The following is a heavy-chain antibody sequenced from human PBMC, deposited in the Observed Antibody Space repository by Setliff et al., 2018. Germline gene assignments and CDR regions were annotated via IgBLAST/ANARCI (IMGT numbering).Heavy chain of an antibody. D-gene: IGHD3-10*01. V-gene: IGHV1-69*05. CDR3: AREKGYYNSGSYKYWFDP. CDR2: INPIFGTT. J-gene: IGHJ5*02. Sequence: SVKVSCKASGGTFRSYGISWVRQAPGQGLEWMGGINPIFGTTTYAQKFQGRVTITTDESTSTAYMDLSSLTSDDTAIYYCAREKGYYNSGSYKYWFDPWGQGTLVTVSS. CDR1: GGTFRSYG.